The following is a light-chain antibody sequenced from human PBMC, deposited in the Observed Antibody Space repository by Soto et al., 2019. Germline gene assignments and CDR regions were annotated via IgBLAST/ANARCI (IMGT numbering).Light chain of an antibody. CDR2: EVS. CDR1: SGDVGGYTY. CDR3: SSSGGSNGFVV. V-gene: IGLV2-8*01. Sequence: QPVLTQPPSASESPGQSVTISCTGVSGDVGGYTYVSWYQHYAGKAPKLLIYEVSKRPQGVPDRFTGSKSGDTASLTVSGLQPDDEADYYCSSSGGSNGFVVFGGGTKLTVL. J-gene: IGLJ2*01.